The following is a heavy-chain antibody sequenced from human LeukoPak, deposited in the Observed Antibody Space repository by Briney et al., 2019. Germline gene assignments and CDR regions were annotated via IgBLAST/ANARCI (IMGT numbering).Heavy chain of an antibody. D-gene: IGHD2-21*02. CDR1: AFTFSYYA. J-gene: IGHJ4*02. V-gene: IGHV3-30*04. Sequence: GGSLRLSCAASAFTFSYYAMHWVRQAPGKGLEWVAVISYDGDNKYYADSVKGRFTISRDNSNTLCLQMNSLRAEDTAFYYCARGRGLGVTSTPVPFDYWGQGILVTVSS. CDR2: ISYDGDNK. CDR3: ARGRGLGVTSTPVPFDY.